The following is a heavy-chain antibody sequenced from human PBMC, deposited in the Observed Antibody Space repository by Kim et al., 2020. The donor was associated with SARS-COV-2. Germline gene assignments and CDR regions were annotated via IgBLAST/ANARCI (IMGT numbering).Heavy chain of an antibody. Sequence: GGSLRLSCAASGFTFSPYGVHWVRQAPGKGLQWVAIIWNDGSHQYYEDSVRGRFTISRDNSKNTAWLQMNNLKPEDTAVYYCTTLRHNNFVGGLDPWGQGALVTVSS. CDR1: GFTFSPYG. D-gene: IGHD3-9*01. J-gene: IGHJ5*02. CDR3: TTLRHNNFVGGLDP. V-gene: IGHV3-33*03. CDR2: IWNDGSHQ.